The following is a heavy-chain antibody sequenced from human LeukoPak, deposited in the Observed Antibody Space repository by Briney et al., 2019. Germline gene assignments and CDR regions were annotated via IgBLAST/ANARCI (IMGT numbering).Heavy chain of an antibody. Sequence: PGGSLRLSCEASGFTFASYAMSWVRQAPGKGLEWVSGISAGGGATYSADSVKGRFSISRNNSKNTLYLHMSSLRAEDTAIYYCAKDRQQLANFDCWDQGALVTVSS. D-gene: IGHD6-13*01. CDR2: ISAGGGAT. CDR1: GFTFASYA. J-gene: IGHJ4*02. V-gene: IGHV3-23*01. CDR3: AKDRQQLANFDC.